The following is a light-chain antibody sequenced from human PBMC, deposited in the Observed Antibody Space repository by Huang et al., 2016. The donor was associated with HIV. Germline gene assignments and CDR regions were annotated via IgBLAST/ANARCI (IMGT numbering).Light chain of an antibody. CDR2: GAS. V-gene: IGKV3-15*01. CDR1: ESIGTK. J-gene: IGKJ1*01. Sequence: EIVMTQSPATLSVSPGERATLSCRASESIGTKLAWFQQKPGQAPRLLIHGASTRATGIPARVSGSGSGTEFTLTITSLQSEDFAVYYCQQYNNWRTFGQGTRVEV. CDR3: QQYNNWRT.